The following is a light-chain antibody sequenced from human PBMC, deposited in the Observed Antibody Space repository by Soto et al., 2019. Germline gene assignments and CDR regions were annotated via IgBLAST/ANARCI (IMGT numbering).Light chain of an antibody. V-gene: IGKV3-20*01. CDR1: QSVSSSY. CDR3: QQYGRSPPYT. Sequence: EIVLTQSPGTLSLSPWERATLSCRASQSVSSSYLAWYQQKPGQAPRLLIYGASSRATGIPDRFSGSGSGTDFTLTISRLEPEDFAVYFCQQYGRSPPYTFGQGTKVEI. CDR2: GAS. J-gene: IGKJ2*01.